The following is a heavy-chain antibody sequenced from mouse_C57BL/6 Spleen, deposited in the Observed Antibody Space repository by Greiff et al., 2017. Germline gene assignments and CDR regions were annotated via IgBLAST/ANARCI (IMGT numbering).Heavy chain of an antibody. V-gene: IGHV1-55*01. CDR3: AISNPLDYYSSSYVEWFAY. CDR1: GYTFTSYW. CDR2: IYPGSGST. Sequence: QVQLQQPGAELVKPGASVKMSCKASGYTFTSYWITWVKQRPGQGLAWIGDIYPGSGSTNYNEKFKSKATLPIDTSSSTAYMQRSSLTSEDSAVFYCAISNPLDYYSSSYVEWFAYWGQGTLVTVSA. J-gene: IGHJ3*01. D-gene: IGHD1-1*01.